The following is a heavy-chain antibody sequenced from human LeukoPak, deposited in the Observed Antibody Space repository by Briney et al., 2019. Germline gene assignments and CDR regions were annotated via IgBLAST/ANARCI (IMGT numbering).Heavy chain of an antibody. V-gene: IGHV4-39*07. J-gene: IGHJ4*02. CDR3: ACEGEPYGSGSIDY. D-gene: IGHD3-10*01. Sequence: PSETLSLTCTVSGGSISSSSYYWGWIRQPPGKGLEWIGSIYYSGSTYYNPSLKSRVTISVDTSKNQFSLKLSSVTAADTAVYYCACEGEPYGSGSIDYWGQGTLVTVSS. CDR2: IYYSGST. CDR1: GGSISSSSYY.